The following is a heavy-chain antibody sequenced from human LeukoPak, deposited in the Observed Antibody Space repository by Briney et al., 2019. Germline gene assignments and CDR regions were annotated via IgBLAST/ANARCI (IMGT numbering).Heavy chain of an antibody. D-gene: IGHD2-15*01. CDR2: IYTSGST. Sequence: SETLSLTCTVSGGSISSYYWSWIRQPAGKGLEWIGRIYTSGSTNYNPSLKSRVTMSVDTSKNQFSLKLSSVTAADTAVYYCARDVVVVVAATRGWFDPWGQGTLVTVSS. V-gene: IGHV4-4*07. J-gene: IGHJ5*02. CDR3: ARDVVVVVAATRGWFDP. CDR1: GGSISSYY.